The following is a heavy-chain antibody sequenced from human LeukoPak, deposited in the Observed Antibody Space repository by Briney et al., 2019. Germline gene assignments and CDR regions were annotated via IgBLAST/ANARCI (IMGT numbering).Heavy chain of an antibody. V-gene: IGHV1-69*06. CDR3: ATLSSGWYFGNYYYMDV. Sequence: GASVKVSCKASGGTFSSYAISWVRQAPGQGLEWMGGIIPIFGTANYAQKFQGRVTITADKSTSTAYMELSSLRSEDTAVYYCATLSSGWYFGNYYYMDVWGKGTTVTVSS. J-gene: IGHJ6*03. CDR1: GGTFSSYA. CDR2: IIPIFGTA. D-gene: IGHD6-19*01.